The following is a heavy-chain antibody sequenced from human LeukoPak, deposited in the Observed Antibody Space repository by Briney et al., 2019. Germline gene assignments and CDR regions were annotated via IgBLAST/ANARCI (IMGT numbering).Heavy chain of an antibody. V-gene: IGHV3-9*01. CDR1: GFTFDDYA. CDR2: ISWNSGSI. J-gene: IGHJ4*02. Sequence: QPGRSQRLSCAASGFTFDDYAMHWVRQAPGKGLEWVSGISWNSGSIGYADSVKGRLTISRDNAKNSLYLQMNSLRAEDTALYYCAKDMSPSIAVAGPGFDYWGQGTLVTVSS. CDR3: AKDMSPSIAVAGPGFDY. D-gene: IGHD6-19*01.